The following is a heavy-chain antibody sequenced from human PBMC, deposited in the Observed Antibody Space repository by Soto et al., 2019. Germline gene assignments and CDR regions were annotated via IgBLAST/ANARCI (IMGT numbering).Heavy chain of an antibody. Sequence: QVQLVQSGAEVENPGASVKVSCKASGYTFSNFGINWVRQAPGQGLEWLGWITPYNGNANYAQKHQDRLTITTDTSTNTAYLQLRSLRSDDTAVYFCARARMYSGAPHDSWGQGTLVTVSS. CDR3: ARARMYSGAPHDS. CDR1: GYTFSNFG. D-gene: IGHD1-26*01. J-gene: IGHJ4*02. V-gene: IGHV1-18*04. CDR2: ITPYNGNA.